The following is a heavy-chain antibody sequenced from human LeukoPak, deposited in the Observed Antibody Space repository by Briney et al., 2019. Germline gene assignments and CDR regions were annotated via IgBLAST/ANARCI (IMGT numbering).Heavy chain of an antibody. CDR1: GFTFSSYA. Sequence: GGSLRLSCAASGFTFSSYAMHWVRQAPGKGLEWVAVISYDGSNKYYADSVKGRFTISRDNSKNTLYLQMNSLRAEDTAVYYCARRTTLEGGYCFDYWGQGTLVTVSS. J-gene: IGHJ4*02. V-gene: IGHV3-30*04. D-gene: IGHD3-16*01. CDR2: ISYDGSNK. CDR3: ARRTTLEGGYCFDY.